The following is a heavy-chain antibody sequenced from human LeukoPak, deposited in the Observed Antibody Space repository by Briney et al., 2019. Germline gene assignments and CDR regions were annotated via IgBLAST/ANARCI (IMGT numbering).Heavy chain of an antibody. Sequence: PGGSLRLSCAASKFTFNTYWMSWVRQAPGKGLEWVATIKRDGSEKYYVDPVKGRFTISRDNAKNSLYLQMNSLRAEDTALYYCAKSSGDSYFDYWGQGALVTVSS. V-gene: IGHV3-7*03. CDR1: KFTFNTYW. CDR2: IKRDGSEK. D-gene: IGHD3-10*01. J-gene: IGHJ4*02. CDR3: AKSSGDSYFDY.